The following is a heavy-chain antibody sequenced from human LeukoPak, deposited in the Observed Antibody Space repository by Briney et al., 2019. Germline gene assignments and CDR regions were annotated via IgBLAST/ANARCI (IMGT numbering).Heavy chain of an antibody. D-gene: IGHD5-18*01. CDR2: IKQDGSEK. CDR1: GFTFSSYW. V-gene: IGHV3-7*01. Sequence: GVSLRLSCAASGFTFSSYWMTWIRQAPGKGLEWVANIKQDGSEKYYVDSVKGRFTISRDNAKNSLYLQMNSLRAEGTAVYYCARDTGGGYSCYDCWGQGTLVTVSS. CDR3: ARDTGGGYSCYDC. J-gene: IGHJ4*02.